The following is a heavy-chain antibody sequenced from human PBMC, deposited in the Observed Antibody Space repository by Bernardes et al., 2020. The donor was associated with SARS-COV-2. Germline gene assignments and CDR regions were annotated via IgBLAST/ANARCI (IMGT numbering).Heavy chain of an antibody. CDR2: MNPNSGNT. D-gene: IGHD4-4*01. CDR3: ARGVSEYTNYYFDS. CDR1: GYTFTSYD. Sequence: ASVKVSCKASGYTFTSYDISWVRQATGQGLEWMGWMNPNSGNTGFAQKFQGRVTMTWSTSISTAYMELSSLRSEDTAVYYCARGVSEYTNYYFDSWGQGTLVTVSS. V-gene: IGHV1-8*01. J-gene: IGHJ4*02.